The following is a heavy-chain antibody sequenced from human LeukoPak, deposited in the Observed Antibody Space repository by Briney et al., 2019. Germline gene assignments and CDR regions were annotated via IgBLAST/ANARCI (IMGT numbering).Heavy chain of an antibody. J-gene: IGHJ5*02. V-gene: IGHV1-2*02. D-gene: IGHD2-2*01. CDR2: INPNSGGT. CDR1: GYTFTGYY. Sequence: ASVTVSCKASGYTFTGYYMHWVRQAPGQGLEWMGWINPNSGGTNYAQKFQGRVTMTRDTSISTAYMELSRLRSDDTAVYYCARDLVPAASNWFDPWGQGTLVTVSS. CDR3: ARDLVPAASNWFDP.